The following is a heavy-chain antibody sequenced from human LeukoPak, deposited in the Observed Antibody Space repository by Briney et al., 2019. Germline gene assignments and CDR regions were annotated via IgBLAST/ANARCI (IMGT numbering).Heavy chain of an antibody. D-gene: IGHD2-21*01. V-gene: IGHV3-30*04. CDR2: ISFDGRQN. CDR1: GFTFSTYA. J-gene: IGHJ4*02. Sequence: GRSLRLSCAASGFTFSTYAMNWVRQAPGKGLEWVAVISFDGRQNYYADSVKGRFTISRDNSKNTLYLQMNSLRDEDSAAYYCARDRLCDGGDCYSDYWGQGTLVTVSS. CDR3: ARDRLCDGGDCYSDY.